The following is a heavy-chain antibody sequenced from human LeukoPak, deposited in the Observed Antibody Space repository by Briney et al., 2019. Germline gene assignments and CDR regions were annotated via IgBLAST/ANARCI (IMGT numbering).Heavy chain of an antibody. J-gene: IGHJ4*02. D-gene: IGHD5-18*01. CDR2: IYYSGST. Sequence: SETLSLTCTVSGGSISSYYWSWIRQPPGKGLEWIGYIYYSGSTNYNPSLKSRVTISVDTSKNQFSLKLSSVTAADTAVYYCASFSYDDYWGQGTLVTVSS. V-gene: IGHV4-59*12. CDR3: ASFSYDDY. CDR1: GGSISSYY.